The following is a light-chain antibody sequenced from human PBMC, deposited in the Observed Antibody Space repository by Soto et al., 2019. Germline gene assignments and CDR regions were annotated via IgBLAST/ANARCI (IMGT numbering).Light chain of an antibody. CDR3: SSYTSSSSVV. CDR1: SSDVGGYNY. J-gene: IGLJ2*01. CDR2: DVS. Sequence: QSALTQPASVSGSPGQSITISCTGTSSDVGGYNYVSWYQQHPGNAPKLMIYDVSNRPSGVSNRFSGSKSGNTATLPISGLQAEDEADYYCSSYTSSSSVVFGGGTKVTVL. V-gene: IGLV2-14*01.